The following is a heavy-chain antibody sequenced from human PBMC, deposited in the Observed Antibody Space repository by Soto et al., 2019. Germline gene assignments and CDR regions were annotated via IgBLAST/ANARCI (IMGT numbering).Heavy chain of an antibody. CDR3: ARHGSNSGSYSEYFQH. J-gene: IGHJ1*01. D-gene: IGHD1-26*01. CDR2: IDYSGTT. CDR1: GGSISSSTYF. Sequence: QLQLQESGPGLVKPSETLSLTCTVSGGSISSSTYFWGWIRQPPGKGLEWIGSIDYSGTTYYNTALRTRATLSVDTSKNQFSLKRSSVTAADTAVYYCARHGSNSGSYSEYFQHWGQGTLVTVSS. V-gene: IGHV4-39*01.